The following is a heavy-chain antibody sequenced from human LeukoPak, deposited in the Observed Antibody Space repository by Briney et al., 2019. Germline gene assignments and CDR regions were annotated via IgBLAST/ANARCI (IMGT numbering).Heavy chain of an antibody. V-gene: IGHV4-59*01. D-gene: IGHD4-17*01. J-gene: IGHJ2*01. Sequence: SETLSLTCTVSGGSISSSYWSWIRQTPGKGLEWIGCIYYTGSTTFNPSLKSRVTISVDTSKNQFSLKLRSVTAADTAVYYCARDYGDIPPDWYYDLWGRGTLVTVSS. CDR3: ARDYGDIPPDWYYDL. CDR1: GGSISSSY. CDR2: IYYTGST.